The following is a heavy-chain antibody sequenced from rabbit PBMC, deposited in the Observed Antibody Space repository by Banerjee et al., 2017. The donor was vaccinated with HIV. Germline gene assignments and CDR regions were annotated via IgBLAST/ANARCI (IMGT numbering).Heavy chain of an antibody. CDR3: ARVGNSDYNWNL. CDR1: GFSFSSYW. V-gene: IGHV1S45*01. D-gene: IGHD8-1*01. Sequence: QEQLEESGGDLVKPEGSLTLTCTASGFSFSSYWICWVRQAPGKGLEWIACIYGDNGSTYYASWAKGRFTISKTSSTTVTLQMTSLTAADTATYFCARVGNSDYNWNLWGPGTLVTVS. CDR2: IYGDNGST. J-gene: IGHJ4*01.